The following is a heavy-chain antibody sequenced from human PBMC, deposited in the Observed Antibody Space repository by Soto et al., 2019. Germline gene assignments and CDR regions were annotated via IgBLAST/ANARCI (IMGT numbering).Heavy chain of an antibody. V-gene: IGHV4-59*08. J-gene: IGHJ6*03. CDR2: IYYSGST. D-gene: IGHD2-2*01. Sequence: SETLSLTCTVSGGSISSYYWSWIRQPPGKGLEWIGYIYYSGSTNYNPSLKSRVTISVDTSKNQFSLKLSSVTAADTDVYYCARLGNVVVPAAMPDYYYMDVWGKGTTVTVSS. CDR3: ARLGNVVVPAAMPDYYYMDV. CDR1: GGSISSYY.